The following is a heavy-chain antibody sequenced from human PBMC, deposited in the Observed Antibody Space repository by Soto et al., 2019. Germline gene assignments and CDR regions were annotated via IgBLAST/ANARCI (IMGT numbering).Heavy chain of an antibody. Sequence: EVQLVESGGGLVQPGGSLRLSCAASGFTVSSNYMTWVRQAPGKGLERVSLIQSGGRTHYAGSVKGRFTISRDNSKNTLFLQMNSLRVEDPAVYSCARDDVHCSGGRCYGVPMDVWGKWTTVTVSS. D-gene: IGHD2-15*01. CDR2: IQSGGRT. V-gene: IGHV3-66*01. CDR1: GFTVSSNY. CDR3: ARDDVHCSGGRCYGVPMDV. J-gene: IGHJ6*03.